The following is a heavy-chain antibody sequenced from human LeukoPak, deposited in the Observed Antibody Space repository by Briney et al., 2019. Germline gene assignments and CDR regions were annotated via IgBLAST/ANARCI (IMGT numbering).Heavy chain of an antibody. CDR1: GGSISSGSYY. CDR2: IYASGST. CDR3: ARDNSIFGVGFDY. J-gene: IGHJ4*02. V-gene: IGHV4-61*02. D-gene: IGHD3-3*01. Sequence: SQTLSLTCTVSGGSISSGSYYWSWIRQPAGKGLEWMGRIYASGSTNYNPSLNSRVTISVDTSKNQFSLKLSSVTAADTAVYYCARDNSIFGVGFDYWGQGTLVTVSS.